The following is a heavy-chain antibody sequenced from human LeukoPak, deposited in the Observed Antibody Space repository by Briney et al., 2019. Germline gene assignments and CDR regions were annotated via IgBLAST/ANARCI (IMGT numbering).Heavy chain of an antibody. D-gene: IGHD5-18*01. J-gene: IGHJ3*02. V-gene: IGHV3-74*03. CDR1: EFTFSSYW. CDR2: IYSDGSIT. Sequence: GGSLRLSCAASEFTFSSYWMHWVRQAPGKGLVWVSRIYSDGSITTYTDSVKGRFTISRDNAKNTLYLHMNSLRAKDTAVYYCARAPPSSGYAYHFDIWGQGTVVTVSS. CDR3: ARAPPSSGYAYHFDI.